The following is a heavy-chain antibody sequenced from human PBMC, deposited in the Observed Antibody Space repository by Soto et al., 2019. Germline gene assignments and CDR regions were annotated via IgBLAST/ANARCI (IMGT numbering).Heavy chain of an antibody. CDR1: GGSISSYY. Sequence: QVQLQESGPGLVKPSETLSLTCTVSGGSISSYYWSWIRQPPGKGLEWIGYIYYSGSTNYNPSLKSRVTISVDTSKNQFSLKLSSVTAADTAVYYCARRWGRTCDYWGQGTLVTVCS. D-gene: IGHD7-27*01. CDR2: IYYSGST. J-gene: IGHJ4*02. CDR3: ARRWGRTCDY. V-gene: IGHV4-59*08.